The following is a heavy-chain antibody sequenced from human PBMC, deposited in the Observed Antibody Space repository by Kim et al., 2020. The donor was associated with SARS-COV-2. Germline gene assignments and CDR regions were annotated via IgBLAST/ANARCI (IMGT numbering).Heavy chain of an antibody. D-gene: IGHD3-3*02. J-gene: IGHJ3*02. CDR2: GHIT. CDR3: ANHVWSLHI. Sequence: GHITNYAGSVQGRFTISRDNSRNTVYLQMTDLSAEDTAVYYCANHVWSLHIWGQGTVVTVSS. V-gene: IGHV3-23*01.